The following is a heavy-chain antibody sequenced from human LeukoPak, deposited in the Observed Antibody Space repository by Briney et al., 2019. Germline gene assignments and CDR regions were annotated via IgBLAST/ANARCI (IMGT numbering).Heavy chain of an antibody. V-gene: IGHV5-51*01. D-gene: IGHD6-19*01. Sequence: GESLKISCKGSGYSFTSYWIGWVRQMPGKGLEWMGIIYPGDSDTRYSPSFQGQVTISADKSISTAYLQWSSLKASDTAMYYCASSSSPVAGADDAFDIWGQGTMVTVSS. CDR3: ASSSSPVAGADDAFDI. CDR1: GYSFTSYW. CDR2: IYPGDSDT. J-gene: IGHJ3*02.